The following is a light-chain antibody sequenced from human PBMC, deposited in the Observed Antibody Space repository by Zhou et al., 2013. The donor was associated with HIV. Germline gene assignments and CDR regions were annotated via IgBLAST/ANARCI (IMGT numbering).Light chain of an antibody. J-gene: IGKJ5*01. CDR3: QQCYSYSVT. CDR2: KAS. Sequence: DIQMTQSPSSLSASVGDRVTIACRASQSISNWLAWYQQRPGKAPRLLIYKASTLQDGVPLRFSGSRSGADFTLTISSLQPDDSAIYYCQQCYSYSVTFGQGTRLEIK. V-gene: IGKV1-5*03. CDR1: QSISNW.